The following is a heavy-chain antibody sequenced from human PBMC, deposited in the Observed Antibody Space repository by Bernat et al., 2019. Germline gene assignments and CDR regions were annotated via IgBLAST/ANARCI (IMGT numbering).Heavy chain of an antibody. J-gene: IGHJ4*02. CDR3: ARDLNPAQLYSIPHFDF. V-gene: IGHV1-18*01. CDR1: GYTFTHG. Sequence: QVQLVESGAEVKKPGASVKIPCKASGYTFTHGISWVRQAPGQGLEWMGWISPYNRNTNYAQKLQGRVTMNTDRSASTAYMRLRSLRSDDAAVYYCARDLNPAQLYSIPHFDFWGQGTLVTVSS. CDR2: ISPYNRNT. D-gene: IGHD2-21*01.